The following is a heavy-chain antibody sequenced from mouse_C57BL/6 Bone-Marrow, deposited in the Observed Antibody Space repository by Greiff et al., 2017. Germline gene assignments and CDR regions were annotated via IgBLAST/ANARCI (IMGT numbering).Heavy chain of an antibody. Sequence: EVKLLESGPGLVKPSQSLSLTCSVTGYSITSGYYWNWIRQFPGNKLEWMGYISYDGSNNYNPSLKNRISITRDTSKNQFFLKLNSVTTEDTATYYCARDGRIYYDYDGAMDYWGQGTSVTVSS. D-gene: IGHD2-4*01. V-gene: IGHV3-6*01. CDR1: GYSITSGYY. CDR2: ISYDGSN. J-gene: IGHJ4*01. CDR3: ARDGRIYYDYDGAMDY.